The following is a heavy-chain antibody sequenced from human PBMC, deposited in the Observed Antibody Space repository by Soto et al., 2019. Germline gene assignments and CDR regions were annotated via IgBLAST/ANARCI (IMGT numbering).Heavy chain of an antibody. D-gene: IGHD3-3*01. J-gene: IGHJ4*02. V-gene: IGHV4-4*02. CDR1: GGSISSSNW. Sequence: PSETLSLTCAVSGGSISSSNWWSWVRQPPGKGLEWIGEIYHSGSTNYNPSLKSRVTISVDKSKNQFSLKLSSVTAADTAVYYCARDSFNYDFWSGYSTSYFDYWGQGTLVTVSS. CDR3: ARDSFNYDFWSGYSTSYFDY. CDR2: IYHSGST.